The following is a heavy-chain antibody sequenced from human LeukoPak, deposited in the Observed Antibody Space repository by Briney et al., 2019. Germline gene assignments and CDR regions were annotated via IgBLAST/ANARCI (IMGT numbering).Heavy chain of an antibody. J-gene: IGHJ3*02. CDR1: GLTFSRNA. Sequence: GGSLRLSYAVSGLTFSRNAMSWVRQAPGKGLEWVSGISGRGGRAHYADSVRGRFSISRDNSKNPLSLQMNSLRADDTAVYYCAKVLMSYGDYDAFDIWGQGTMVTVSS. CDR2: ISGRGGRA. CDR3: AKVLMSYGDYDAFDI. V-gene: IGHV3-23*01. D-gene: IGHD4-17*01.